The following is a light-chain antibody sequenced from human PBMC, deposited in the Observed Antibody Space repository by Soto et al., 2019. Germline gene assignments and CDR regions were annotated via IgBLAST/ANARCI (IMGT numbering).Light chain of an antibody. CDR1: QSVSTL. J-gene: IGKJ1*01. Sequence: DVQMTQSPSTLSASVGERVTITCRVSQSVSTLLAWYQQKPGKAPKLLIYKASSLESGVPSRFSGSGSGTDFTLTISSLQPDDFGTYYCQQYNRYSPWAFGQGTKVDIK. V-gene: IGKV1-5*03. CDR3: QQYNRYSPWA. CDR2: KAS.